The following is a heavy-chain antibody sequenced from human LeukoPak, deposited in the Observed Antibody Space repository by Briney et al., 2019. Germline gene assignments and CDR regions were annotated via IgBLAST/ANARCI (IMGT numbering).Heavy chain of an antibody. Sequence: RPSGTLSLTCAVHGGSFSGYYWTWLRQTPGKGLEWIGEIDHVGGTNYNPSLKSRVTISVDTSKNQFSLKLSSVTAADTAVYYCASQGTWVPNWFDPWGQGTLVTVSS. CDR2: IDHVGGT. CDR3: ASQGTWVPNWFDP. V-gene: IGHV4-34*01. CDR1: GGSFSGYY. D-gene: IGHD1/OR15-1a*01. J-gene: IGHJ5*02.